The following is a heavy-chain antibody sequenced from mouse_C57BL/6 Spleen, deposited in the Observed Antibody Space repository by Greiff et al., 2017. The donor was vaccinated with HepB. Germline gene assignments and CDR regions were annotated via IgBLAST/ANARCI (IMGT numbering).Heavy chain of an antibody. D-gene: IGHD1-2*01. V-gene: IGHV1-82*01. Sequence: QVQLKESGPELVKPGASVKISCKASGYAFSSSWMNWVKQRPGKGLEWIGRIYPGDGDTNYNGKFKGKATLTADKSSSTAYMQLSSLTSEDSAVYFCARGITTAGYAMDDWGQGTSVTVSS. J-gene: IGHJ4*01. CDR1: GYAFSSSW. CDR3: ARGITTAGYAMDD. CDR2: IYPGDGDT.